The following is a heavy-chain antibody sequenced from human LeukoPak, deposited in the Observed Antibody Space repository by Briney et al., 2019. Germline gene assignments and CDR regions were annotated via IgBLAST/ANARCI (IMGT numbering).Heavy chain of an antibody. D-gene: IGHD3-22*01. Sequence: GESLKISCKVSGYSFTSYWIGWVRQMPGKGLEWMGIIYPGDSDTRYSPSFQGQVTISADKSISTAYLQWSSLKASDTAMYYCARGATYYYDSSGFVITWGQGTLVTVSS. CDR1: GYSFTSYW. V-gene: IGHV5-51*01. CDR2: IYPGDSDT. CDR3: ARGATYYYDSSGFVIT. J-gene: IGHJ4*02.